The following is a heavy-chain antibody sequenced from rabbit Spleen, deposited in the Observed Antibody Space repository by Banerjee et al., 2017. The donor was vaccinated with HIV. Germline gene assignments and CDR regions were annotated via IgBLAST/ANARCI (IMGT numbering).Heavy chain of an antibody. D-gene: IGHD6-1*01. CDR3: VRDLGYAGYAGYDYAYFNL. CDR2: IETGSSGST. CDR1: GFSFSSVYY. V-gene: IGHV1S40*01. J-gene: IGHJ4*01. Sequence: QSLEESGGDLVKPGASLTLTCTASGFSFSSVYYMCWVRQAPGKGLEWIGCIETGSSGSTYYASWAKGRFTISKTSSTTVTLQMTSLTAADTATYFCVRDLGYAGYAGYDYAYFNLWGPGTLVTVS.